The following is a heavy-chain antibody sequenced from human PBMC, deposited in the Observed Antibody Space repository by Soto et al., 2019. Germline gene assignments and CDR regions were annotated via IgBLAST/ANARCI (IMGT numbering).Heavy chain of an antibody. V-gene: IGHV3-21*01. CDR1: GFTFSSYS. CDR3: ARDPRLRYFDWLLRPYFDY. Sequence: GGSLRLSCAASGFTFSSYSMNWVRQAPGKGLEWVSSISSSSSYIYYADSVKGRFTISRDNAKNSLYLQMNRLRAEDTAVYYCARDPRLRYFDWLLRPYFDYWGQGTLVTVSS. CDR2: ISSSSSYI. D-gene: IGHD3-9*01. J-gene: IGHJ4*02.